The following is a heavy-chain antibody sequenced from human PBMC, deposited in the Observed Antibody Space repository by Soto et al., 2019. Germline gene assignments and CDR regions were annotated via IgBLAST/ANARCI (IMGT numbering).Heavy chain of an antibody. J-gene: IGHJ6*02. V-gene: IGHV3-23*01. CDR1: GFTFSTYA. CDR3: VKGQSSSWSQTGGMDV. CDR2: IDDSGVST. Sequence: EVQLLESGGGLVQPGGSLRLSCAASGFTFSTYAMSWARQAPGKGLEWVAGIDDSGVSTYYADSVKGRLTISRDNSKNRLYLQMGSLRAEDTAVYYCVKGQSSSWSQTGGMDVWGQGTTVTVSS. D-gene: IGHD2-2*01.